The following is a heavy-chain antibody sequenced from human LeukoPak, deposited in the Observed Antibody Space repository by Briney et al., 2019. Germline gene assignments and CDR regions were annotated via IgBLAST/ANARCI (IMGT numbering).Heavy chain of an antibody. V-gene: IGHV4-4*02. CDR1: GGSISSSNW. CDR3: ARVSSGATTVDY. D-gene: IGHD1-26*01. Sequence: SETLSLTCAVSGGSISSSNWWSWVRQPPEKGLEWIGEIYHSGSTNYNPSLKSRVTISVDKSKNQFSLKLSSVTAADTAVYYCARVSSGATTVDYWGQGTLVTVSS. J-gene: IGHJ4*02. CDR2: IYHSGST.